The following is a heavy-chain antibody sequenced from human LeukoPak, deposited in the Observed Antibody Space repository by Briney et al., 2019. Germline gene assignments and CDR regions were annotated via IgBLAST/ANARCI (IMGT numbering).Heavy chain of an antibody. J-gene: IGHJ4*02. CDR1: GGSVSGFY. CDR3: AREVLAAAGTYDY. V-gene: IGHV4-59*02. Sequence: SETLSLTCTVSGGSVSGFYWSWIRQPPGKGLEWIGSVYYSGGTNYNPSLKSRVAISADTSRNQFSLKLSSVTAADTAVYYCAREVLAAAGTYDYWGQGNLVTVSS. D-gene: IGHD6-13*01. CDR2: VYYSGGT.